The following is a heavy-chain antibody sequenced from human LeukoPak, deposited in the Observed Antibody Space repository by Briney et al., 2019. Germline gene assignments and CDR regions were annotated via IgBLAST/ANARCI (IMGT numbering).Heavy chain of an antibody. J-gene: IGHJ5*02. CDR2: IIPILGIA. V-gene: IGHV1-69*04. Sequence: SVKVSCKASGGTFSSYAISWVRQAPGQGLEWMGRIIPILGIANYARKFQGRVTITADKSTSTAYMELSSLRSEDTAVYYCAREVVTTNRNWFDPWGQGTLVTVSS. CDR1: GGTFSSYA. D-gene: IGHD4-11*01. CDR3: AREVVTTNRNWFDP.